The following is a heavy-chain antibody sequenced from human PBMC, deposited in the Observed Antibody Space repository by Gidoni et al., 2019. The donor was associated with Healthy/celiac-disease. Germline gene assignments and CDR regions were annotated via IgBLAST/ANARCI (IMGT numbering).Heavy chain of an antibody. J-gene: IGHJ4*02. V-gene: IGHV4-31*03. Sequence: QVQLQESGPGLVKPSQTLSLTCTVSGGSISSGGYDWSWIRQHPGKGLEWIGYIYYSGSTYYNPSLKSRVTISVDTSKNQFSLKLSSVTAADTAVYYCARANCSSTSCLGGNLFDYWGQGTLVTVSS. CDR3: ARANCSSTSCLGGNLFDY. CDR2: IYYSGST. CDR1: GGSISSGGYD. D-gene: IGHD2-2*01.